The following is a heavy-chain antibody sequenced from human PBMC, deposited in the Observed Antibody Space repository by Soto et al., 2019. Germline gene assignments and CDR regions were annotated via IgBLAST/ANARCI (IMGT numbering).Heavy chain of an antibody. V-gene: IGHV4-31*03. CDR1: GGSISSGGYY. CDR2: IYYSGST. CDR3: SGLNMVRGVITGYYYYGMDV. J-gene: IGHJ6*02. Sequence: QVQLQESGPGLVKPSQTLSLTCTVSGGSISSGGYYWSWIRQHPGKGLEWIGYIYYSGSTYYNPSLKSRVTISVDTSKNQFSLKLSSVTAADTAVYYCSGLNMVRGVITGYYYYGMDVWGQGTTVTVSS. D-gene: IGHD3-10*01.